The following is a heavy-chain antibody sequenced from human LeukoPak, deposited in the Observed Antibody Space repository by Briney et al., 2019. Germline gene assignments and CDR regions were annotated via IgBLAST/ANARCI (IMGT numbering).Heavy chain of an antibody. CDR1: GFTFSSYS. Sequence: GGSLRLSCAASGFTFSSYSMNWVRQAPGKGLEWVSYISSSSSTIYYADSVKGRFTISRDNAKNSLYLQMNSLRAEDTAVYYCASLGAYSFESGVSPWGQGTLVTVSS. J-gene: IGHJ5*02. D-gene: IGHD3-16*01. CDR2: ISSSSSTI. CDR3: ASLGAYSFESGVSP. V-gene: IGHV3-48*01.